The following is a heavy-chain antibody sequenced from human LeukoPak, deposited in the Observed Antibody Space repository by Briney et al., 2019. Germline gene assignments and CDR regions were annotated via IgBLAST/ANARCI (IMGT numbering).Heavy chain of an antibody. J-gene: IGHJ3*02. CDR3: AHMVNAVTTSWGAFGI. V-gene: IGHV2-5*01. CDR2: IYWNDDK. D-gene: IGHD4-17*01. CDR1: GFSLTTSGVG. Sequence: KLSRPTLMKPTQTLTLTCTFSGFSLTTSGVGVGWIRQPPGKALEWLALIYWNDDKRYSPSLKSRLTITKATSKNQVLLTMTNMYPVDTATYYCAHMVNAVTTSWGAFGIWGQGTMVTVSS.